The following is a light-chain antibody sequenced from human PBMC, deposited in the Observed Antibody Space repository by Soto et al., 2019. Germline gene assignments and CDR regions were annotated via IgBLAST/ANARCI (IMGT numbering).Light chain of an antibody. CDR3: QHYGGPVGYT. CDR2: GAS. CDR1: QTVRNNY. V-gene: IGKV3-20*01. J-gene: IGKJ2*01. Sequence: EIVLTQSPSTLSLSPGDRAALSCRASQTVRNNYVAWYQQKFGQAPKLLIYGASSRATDIPGRFSGSGSGTDFALTISGLEPEDFAVYYCQHYGGPVGYTFGQGTKLEIK.